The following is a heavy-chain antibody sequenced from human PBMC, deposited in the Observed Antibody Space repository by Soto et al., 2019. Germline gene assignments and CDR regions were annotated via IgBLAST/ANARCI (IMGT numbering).Heavy chain of an antibody. J-gene: IGHJ4*02. CDR3: ARVGDSSWYFFDY. D-gene: IGHD6-13*01. CDR1: GGSISSSSYY. CDR2: IYYSGST. Sequence: SETLSLTCTVSGGSISSSSYYWGWIRQPPGKGLEWIGSIYYSGSTYYNPSLRSRVTISVDTSKNQFSLKLSSVTAADTAVYYCARVGDSSWYFFDYWGQGTLVTVSS. V-gene: IGHV4-39*01.